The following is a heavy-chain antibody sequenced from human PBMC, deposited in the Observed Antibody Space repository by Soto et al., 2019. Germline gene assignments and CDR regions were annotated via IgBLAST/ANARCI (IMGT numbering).Heavy chain of an antibody. D-gene: IGHD2-21*02. V-gene: IGHV4-4*07. Sequence: SETLSLTXTVSGGSIGNYYWSWIRQPAGKGLEWIGRIYTSGTTNYNPSLKSRVTMSVDTSKNQFSLNLSSMTAADTAVYYCARGPYCGTDCYFDYWGQGTLVTVSS. CDR3: ARGPYCGTDCYFDY. CDR2: IYTSGTT. CDR1: GGSIGNYY. J-gene: IGHJ4*03.